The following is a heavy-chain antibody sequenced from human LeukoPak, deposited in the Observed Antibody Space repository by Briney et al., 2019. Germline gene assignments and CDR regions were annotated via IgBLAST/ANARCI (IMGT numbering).Heavy chain of an antibody. CDR1: GYRFTSYW. V-gene: IGHV5-51*01. J-gene: IGHJ3*02. CDR3: ARREGSAFDI. CDR2: IYPGDSDT. Sequence: GEALKISFKGSGYRFTSYWIGWVRPMPGKGLEWMGIIYPGDSDTRYSPSFQGQVTISADKSISTAYLQWSSLKASDTAMYYCARREGSAFDIWGQGTMVTVSS.